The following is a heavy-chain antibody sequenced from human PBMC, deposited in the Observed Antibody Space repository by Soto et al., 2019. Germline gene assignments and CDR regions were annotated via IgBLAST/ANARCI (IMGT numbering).Heavy chain of an antibody. V-gene: IGHV4-59*01. CDR1: GGSISSYY. CDR3: ASGGWCNDY. D-gene: IGHD2-8*01. J-gene: IGHJ4*02. CDR2: IHYSGST. Sequence: PSETLSLTCTVSGGSISSYYWSWIRQPPGKGLEWMGYIHYSGSTNYNPSLKSRVTLSVDTSNNQFSLKLTSVTAADTAVYYCASGGWCNDYWGQGTLVTVSS.